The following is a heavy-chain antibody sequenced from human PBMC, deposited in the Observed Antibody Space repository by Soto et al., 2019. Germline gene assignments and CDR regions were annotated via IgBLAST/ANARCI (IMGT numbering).Heavy chain of an antibody. J-gene: IGHJ4*02. CDR3: ARGITMVRGVNPPLFAY. CDR2: IYYSGST. D-gene: IGHD3-10*01. Sequence: QVQLQEAGPGLVKPSQTLSLTCTVSGGSISSGGYYWSWIRQHPGKGLEWIGYIYYSGSTYYNPVLKGRATISVDPSQNQFCLKLSSVTAADTAVYYCARGITMVRGVNPPLFAYWGQGTLVTVSS. CDR1: GGSISSGGYY. V-gene: IGHV4-31*03.